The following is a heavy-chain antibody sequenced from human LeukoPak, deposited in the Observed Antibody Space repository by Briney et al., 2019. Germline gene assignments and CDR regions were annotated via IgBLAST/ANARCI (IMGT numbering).Heavy chain of an antibody. CDR1: GFTFSSYA. D-gene: IGHD2-15*01. V-gene: IGHV3-23*01. CDR3: ASVVVAARGFDY. Sequence: TGGSLRLSCAASGFTFSSYAMSWVRQAPGKGLEGVSAISGSGGSTYYADSVKGRFTTSRDNSKNTLYLQMNSLRAEDTAVYYCASVVVAARGFDYWGQGTLVTVSS. CDR2: ISGSGGST. J-gene: IGHJ4*02.